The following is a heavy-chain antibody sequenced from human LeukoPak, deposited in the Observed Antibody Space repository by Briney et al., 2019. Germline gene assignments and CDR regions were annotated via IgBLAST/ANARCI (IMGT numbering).Heavy chain of an antibody. J-gene: IGHJ4*02. D-gene: IGHD1-26*01. CDR2: INPNSGGT. CDR3: ARGERGIVGATSNFDY. V-gene: IGHV1-2*02. Sequence: ASVKVSCKASGYTFTGYYMHWVRQAPGQGLEWMGWINPNSGGTNYAQKFQGRVTMTRDTSISTAYMELSRLRSDDTAVYYCARGERGIVGATSNFDYWGQGTLVTVSS. CDR1: GYTFTGYY.